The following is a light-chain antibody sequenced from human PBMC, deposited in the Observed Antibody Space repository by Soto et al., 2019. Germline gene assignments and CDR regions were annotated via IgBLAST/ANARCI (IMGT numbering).Light chain of an antibody. CDR2: EVT. CDR3: NSYTSASFYV. Sequence: QSALAQPASVSGSPGQSITISCTGTTSDIAGYNYVSWYQQHPGKAPKLLIYEVTSRASGVSRRLSGSKSGNTASLTISGLQAEDEAEYYCNSYTSASFYVFGTGTKVTVL. V-gene: IGLV2-14*01. CDR1: TSDIAGYNY. J-gene: IGLJ1*01.